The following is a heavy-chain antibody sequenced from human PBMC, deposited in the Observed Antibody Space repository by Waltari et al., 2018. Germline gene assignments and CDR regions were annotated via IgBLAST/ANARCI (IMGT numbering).Heavy chain of an antibody. CDR1: GYSISSGYY. CDR2: IYHSGST. V-gene: IGHV4-38-2*02. CDR3: ARAIYYGSGSYLFDY. Sequence: QVQLQESGPGLVKPSETLSLTCTVSGYSISSGYYWGWIRHPPGKGLEWIGNIYHSGSTYHNPSLKSRVTISVDTSKNQFSLKLSSVTAADTAVYYCARAIYYGSGSYLFDYWGQGTLVTVSS. D-gene: IGHD3-10*01. J-gene: IGHJ4*02.